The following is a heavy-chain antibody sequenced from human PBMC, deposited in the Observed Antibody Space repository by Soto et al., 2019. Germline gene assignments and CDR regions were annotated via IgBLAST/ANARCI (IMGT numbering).Heavy chain of an antibody. Sequence: ASVKVSCKASGGTFSSYTISWVRQAPGQGLEWMGRIIPILGIANYARKFQGRVTITADKSTSTAYMELSSLRSEDTAVYYCARDTKIKITMVRGVKSEYYYYYYMDVWGKGTTVTVSS. CDR1: GGTFSSYT. D-gene: IGHD3-10*01. CDR3: ARDTKIKITMVRGVKSEYYYYYYMDV. V-gene: IGHV1-69*04. CDR2: IIPILGIA. J-gene: IGHJ6*03.